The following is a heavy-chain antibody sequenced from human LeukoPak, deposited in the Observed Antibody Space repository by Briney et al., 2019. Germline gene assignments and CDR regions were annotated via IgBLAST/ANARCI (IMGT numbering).Heavy chain of an antibody. CDR1: GGTFSSYA. D-gene: IGHD3-16*01. V-gene: IGHV1-69*01. Sequence: WASVKVSCKASGGTFSSYAISWVRQAPGQGLEWMGGIIPIFGTANYAHKFQGRVMITADESTRTAYMELSSLRSEDTAVYYCARDVSVRGGGGYFDYWGQGTLVTVSS. J-gene: IGHJ4*02. CDR3: ARDVSVRGGGGYFDY. CDR2: IIPIFGTA.